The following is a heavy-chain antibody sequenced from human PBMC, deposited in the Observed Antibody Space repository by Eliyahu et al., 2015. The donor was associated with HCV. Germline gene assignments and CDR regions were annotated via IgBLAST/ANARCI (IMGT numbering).Heavy chain of an antibody. V-gene: IGHV4-31*03. CDR2: IYYNGNT. CDR3: ARDFSEPTPGMDV. Sequence: QVQLQESGPGLVKPSQTLSLTCTVXGGSXXXXGYYWXWIRQXPGKGLEWIGYIYYNGNTYHNPSLKSRVTISVDTSKTQFSLKLSSVTAADTAVYYCARDFSEPTPGMDVWGKGTTVTVSS. D-gene: IGHD1-14*01. J-gene: IGHJ6*04. CDR1: GGSXXXXGYY.